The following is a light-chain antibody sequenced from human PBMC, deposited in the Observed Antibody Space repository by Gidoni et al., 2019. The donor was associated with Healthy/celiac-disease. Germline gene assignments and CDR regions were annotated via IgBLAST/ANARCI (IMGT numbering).Light chain of an antibody. J-gene: IGKJ2*01. CDR3: QQSYSTPRYT. CDR2: AAS. CDR1: QSISSF. Sequence: DIQMTQSPSSLSASVGDRVTITCRASQSISSFLNWYQQKPGKAPKLLIYAASSLQSGVPSRFSGSGSGTDFTLTISSLQPEDFATYYCQQSYSTPRYTFXQXTKLEIK. V-gene: IGKV1-39*01.